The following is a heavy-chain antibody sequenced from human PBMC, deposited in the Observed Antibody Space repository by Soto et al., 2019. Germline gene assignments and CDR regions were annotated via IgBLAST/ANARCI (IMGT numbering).Heavy chain of an antibody. D-gene: IGHD4-17*01. V-gene: IGHV3-30*18. CDR1: GFTFSSYG. Sequence: QVQLVESGGGVVQPGRSLRLSCAASGFTFSSYGIHWVRQAPGKGLEWVSVISYDGGSKYYADSVKGRFTISRDNSKNTLYLQMNSLRAEDTAVYYCAKGYGGADFYCYYYIDVWGKGTTVTVSS. CDR2: ISYDGGSK. CDR3: AKGYGGADFYCYYYIDV. J-gene: IGHJ6*03.